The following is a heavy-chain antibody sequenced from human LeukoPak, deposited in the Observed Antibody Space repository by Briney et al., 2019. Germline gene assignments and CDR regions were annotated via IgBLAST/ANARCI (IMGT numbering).Heavy chain of an antibody. J-gene: IGHJ5*02. CDR2: IYPGDSNT. CDR1: GYSFTSYW. Sequence: GESLKISCRGSGYSFTSYWIGWVRQMPGKGLEWMGIIYPGDSNTRYSPSFQGQVTISADKSITTAYLQWSSLKASDTAMYYCARRILHNWFDPWGQGTLVTVSS. V-gene: IGHV5-51*01. D-gene: IGHD2-15*01. CDR3: ARRILHNWFDP.